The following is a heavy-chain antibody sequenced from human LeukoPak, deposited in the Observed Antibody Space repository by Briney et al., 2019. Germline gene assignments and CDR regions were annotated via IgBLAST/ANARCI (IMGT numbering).Heavy chain of an antibody. J-gene: IGHJ4*02. CDR1: GFALSDYG. V-gene: IGHV3-33*01. CDR3: ARESGGGYHSEGPKL. CDR2: VRHDGSNE. D-gene: IGHD2-21*02. Sequence: PGRSLTPSRAAAGFALSDYGMHSVRHAPGNGLEWVVFVRHDGSNEYCADSVKGRFSISRDKSKNTLYLQMRSLRGEDTAVYSCARESGGGYHSEGPKLWGLGTLVTVSA.